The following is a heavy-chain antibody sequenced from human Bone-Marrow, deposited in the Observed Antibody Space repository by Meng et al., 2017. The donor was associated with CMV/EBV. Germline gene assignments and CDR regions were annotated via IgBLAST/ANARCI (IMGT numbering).Heavy chain of an antibody. Sequence: GESLKISCAASGFTFSSSGMHWVRQAPGKGQEWVAVIWYDGSNKYYADSVKGRFTISRENSKKTLYLQMNSRRADDTAVYYWARGRRDYDFWSGFPPDYWGQGTLVTVSS. CDR1: GFTFSSSG. CDR2: IWYDGSNK. J-gene: IGHJ4*02. V-gene: IGHV3-30*19. D-gene: IGHD3-3*01. CDR3: ARGRRDYDFWSGFPPDY.